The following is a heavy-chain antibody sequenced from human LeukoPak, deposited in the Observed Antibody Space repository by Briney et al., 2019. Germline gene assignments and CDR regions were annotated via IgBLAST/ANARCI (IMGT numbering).Heavy chain of an antibody. D-gene: IGHD3-10*01. J-gene: IGHJ4*02. Sequence: GGSLRLSCAASGFTFSSYGMHWVRQAPGKGLEWVAFIRYDGSNKYYADSVKGRFTISRDNSKNTLYLQTNSLRAEDTAVYYCAKDLYGVNYYGSGSFSGFGYWGQGTLVTVSS. CDR2: IRYDGSNK. CDR1: GFTFSSYG. CDR3: AKDLYGVNYYGSGSFSGFGY. V-gene: IGHV3-30*02.